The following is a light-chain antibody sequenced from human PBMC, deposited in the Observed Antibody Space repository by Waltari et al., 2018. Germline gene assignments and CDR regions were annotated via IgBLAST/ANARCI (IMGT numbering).Light chain of an antibody. CDR1: NSDIGGYKF. CDR2: DVS. J-gene: IGLJ3*02. V-gene: IGLV2-14*03. CDR3: SAYSGTTTFVL. Sequence: QSGLTQPASVSGSPGQSITITCTGTNSDIGGYKFVSWYQEHPGKVPKLILFDVSERHSGLFNRFSGSKSGNTASLTISGRQAEDEAHYYCSAYSGTTTFVLFGGGTKLTVL.